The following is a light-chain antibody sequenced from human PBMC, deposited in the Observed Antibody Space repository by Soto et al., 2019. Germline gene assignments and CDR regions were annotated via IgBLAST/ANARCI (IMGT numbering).Light chain of an antibody. J-gene: IGKJ1*01. CDR1: RGIGNA. Sequence: DIQMTQSPSSPSASVGDRVTITCRPSRGIGNALAWYQQKPGTVPKLLIHSASTLQSGVPSRFSGSGSGTDFTLTISSLQPEDVASYYCQKYDSAPTFGPGTKV. V-gene: IGKV1-27*01. CDR3: QKYDSAPT. CDR2: SAS.